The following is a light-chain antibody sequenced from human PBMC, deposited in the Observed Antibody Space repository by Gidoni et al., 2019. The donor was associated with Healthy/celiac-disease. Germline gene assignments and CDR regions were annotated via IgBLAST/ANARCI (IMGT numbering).Light chain of an antibody. Sequence: QAVPPQPSSLSASPGASASLTCPFLSGINVGTYRIYWYQQKPGSPPQYLLRYKSDSAKQQGSGVPSRFSGSKDASANAGILLISGLQSEDEADYYCMIWHSSAWVFGGGTKLTVL. J-gene: IGLJ3*02. V-gene: IGLV5-45*02. CDR3: MIWHSSAWV. CDR1: SGINVGTYR. CDR2: YKSDSAK.